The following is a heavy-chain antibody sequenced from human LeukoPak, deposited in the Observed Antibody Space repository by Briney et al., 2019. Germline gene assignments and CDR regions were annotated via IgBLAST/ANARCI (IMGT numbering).Heavy chain of an antibody. Sequence: SETLSLTCTASGGSISSYYWSWIRQPPGKGLEWIGYIYYSGSTNYNPSLKSRVTISVDTSKNQFSLKLSSVTAADTAVYYCARDLGSTVWGQRTLVTVSS. V-gene: IGHV4-59*01. CDR3: ARDLGSTV. D-gene: IGHD6-6*01. CDR2: IYYSGST. CDR1: GGSISSYY. J-gene: IGHJ4*02.